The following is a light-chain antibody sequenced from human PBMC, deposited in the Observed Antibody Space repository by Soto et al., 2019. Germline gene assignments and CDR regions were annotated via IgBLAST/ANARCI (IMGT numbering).Light chain of an antibody. V-gene: IGLV2-14*01. J-gene: IGLJ1*01. CDR2: DVS. CDR3: SSYTRSSLYV. CDR1: SSDVGGYNY. Sequence: QSALTQPASVSGSPGQSITISCTGNSSDVGGYNYVSWYQQHPGKAPKLMIYDVSNRPSGVSNRFSGSKSGNTASLTISGLQAEDESDYYCSSYTRSSLYVFGTGTKLTVL.